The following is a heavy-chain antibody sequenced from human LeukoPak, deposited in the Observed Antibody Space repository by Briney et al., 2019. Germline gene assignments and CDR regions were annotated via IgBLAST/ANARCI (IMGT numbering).Heavy chain of an antibody. V-gene: IGHV3-23*01. CDR2: ISGSGGST. D-gene: IGHD5-12*01. Sequence: GGSLRLSCAASGFTFSSYAMSWVRQAPGKGLEWVSAISGSGGSTYYADSVKGRFTISRDNSKNTLYLQMNSLRAEDTAVYYCARDPQLRPYYYMDVWGKGTTVTVSS. J-gene: IGHJ6*03. CDR1: GFTFSSYA. CDR3: ARDPQLRPYYYMDV.